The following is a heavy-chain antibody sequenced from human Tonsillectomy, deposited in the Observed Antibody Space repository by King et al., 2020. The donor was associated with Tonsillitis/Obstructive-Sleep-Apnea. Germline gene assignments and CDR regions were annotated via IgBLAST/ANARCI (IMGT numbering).Heavy chain of an antibody. Sequence: VQLVESGGGLVQPGGSLRLSCVASGFTFSSYTLNWFRQAPGKGLEWLSYLSSSSDTIFYAHSVKGRFTVSRDNAKNSLFLQRNSLRDEDTAVYYCARDLNPAKWNWFDPWGQGTLVTVSS. CDR1: GFTFSSYT. D-gene: IGHD2-2*01. CDR2: LSSSSDTI. CDR3: ARDLNPAKWNWFDP. V-gene: IGHV3-48*02. J-gene: IGHJ5*02.